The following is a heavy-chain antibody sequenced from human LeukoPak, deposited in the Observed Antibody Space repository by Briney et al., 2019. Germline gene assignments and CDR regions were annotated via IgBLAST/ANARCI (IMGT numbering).Heavy chain of an antibody. D-gene: IGHD5-18*01. Sequence: GGSLRLSCAASGFTFNIYSMNWVRQAPGKGLEWVSSISGTSNYIYYADSVKGRFTISRDNAKNSLYLHMNSLRAEDTAVYYCARGSQLWYPGDAFDIWGQGTMVTVSS. V-gene: IGHV3-21*01. CDR1: GFTFNIYS. CDR3: ARGSQLWYPGDAFDI. J-gene: IGHJ3*02. CDR2: ISGTSNYI.